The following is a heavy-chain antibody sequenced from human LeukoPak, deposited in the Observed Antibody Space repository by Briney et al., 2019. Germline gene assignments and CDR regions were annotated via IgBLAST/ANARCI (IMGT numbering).Heavy chain of an antibody. Sequence: GGSLRLSCAASGFTFDDYAMHWVRQAPGKGLEWVSGISWNSGSIGYADSVKGRFTISRDNAKNSLYLQMNSLRAEDTALYYCAKDRAAVAGHGGGFDPWGQGTLVTVSS. CDR2: ISWNSGSI. D-gene: IGHD6-13*01. V-gene: IGHV3-9*01. CDR3: AKDRAAVAGHGGGFDP. CDR1: GFTFDDYA. J-gene: IGHJ5*02.